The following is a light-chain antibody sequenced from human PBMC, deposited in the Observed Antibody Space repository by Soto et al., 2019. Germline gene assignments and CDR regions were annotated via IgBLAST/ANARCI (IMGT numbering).Light chain of an antibody. V-gene: IGKV3-15*01. CDR3: QQYNKWPLT. Sequence: EIVMTQSPATLSVSPGERATLSCRASQSVYSNLAWHQQKPGQPPRLLIYGASTRATGIPARFSGSGSGTEFTLTISSLQSEDFAVYYCQQYNKWPLTFGGGTKVEVK. CDR2: GAS. J-gene: IGKJ4*01. CDR1: QSVYSN.